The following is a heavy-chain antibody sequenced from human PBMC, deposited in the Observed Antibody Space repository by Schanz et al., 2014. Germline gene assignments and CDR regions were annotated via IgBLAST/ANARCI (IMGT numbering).Heavy chain of an antibody. Sequence: QVQLQESGPGLVKPSETLSLTCTVSGVSIGGYYWSWIRQPPGKGLEWIGYIFFSGSTTYNPSFNGRVTISVDMSKTQSALNRSSVTAADTAVYYCARLGVGDKAYYYYGTDVWGQGTTVLVSS. D-gene: IGHD1-26*01. CDR3: ARLGVGDKAYYYYGTDV. CDR2: IFFSGST. J-gene: IGHJ6*02. CDR1: GVSIGGYY. V-gene: IGHV4-59*08.